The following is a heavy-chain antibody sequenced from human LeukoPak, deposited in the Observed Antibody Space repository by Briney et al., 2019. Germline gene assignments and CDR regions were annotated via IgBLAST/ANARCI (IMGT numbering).Heavy chain of an antibody. CDR2: IYYSGST. CDR1: GGSISSYY. J-gene: IGHJ5*02. V-gene: IGHV4-59*08. Sequence: SEILSLTCTVSGGSISSYYWSWIRQPPGKGLEWMGYIYYSGSTNYNPSLKSRVTISVDTSKNQFSLKLSSVTAADTAVYYCARNRWFDPWGQGTLVTVSS. D-gene: IGHD2/OR15-2a*01. CDR3: ARNRWFDP.